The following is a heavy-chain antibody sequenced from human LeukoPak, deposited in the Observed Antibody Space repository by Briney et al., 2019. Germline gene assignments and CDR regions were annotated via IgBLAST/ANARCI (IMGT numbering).Heavy chain of an antibody. J-gene: IGHJ4*02. CDR3: ARDADDTMVRGALDY. CDR2: ISYDGSNK. D-gene: IGHD3-10*01. CDR1: GFTFSSYA. V-gene: IGHV3-30-3*01. Sequence: GGSLRLSCAASGFTFSSYAMHWAPHAPGKGREGVAVISYDGSNKYYADSGKGRFTISRDNSKNTLYLQMNSLRAEDTAVYYCARDADDTMVRGALDYWGQGTLVTVSS.